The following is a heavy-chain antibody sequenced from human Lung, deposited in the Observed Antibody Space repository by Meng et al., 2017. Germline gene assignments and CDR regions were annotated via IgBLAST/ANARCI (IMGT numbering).Heavy chain of an antibody. CDR3: ATRGNPYLNC. CDR2: INTYKGKT. CDR1: CYTCASDG. J-gene: IGHJ4*02. V-gene: IGHV1-18*01. Sequence: VEGCGEGRNPGASVKVTAEPSCYTCASDGFSWVWEAPGQGLEVLGWINTYKGKTDYAHKFQGRITMTTDTFTSTAYMELRNLRSDDTAVYYCATRGNPYLNCWGQGTLVTVSS.